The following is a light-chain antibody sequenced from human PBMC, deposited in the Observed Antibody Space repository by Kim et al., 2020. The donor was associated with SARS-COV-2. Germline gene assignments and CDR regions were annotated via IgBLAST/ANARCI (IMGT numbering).Light chain of an antibody. CDR3: HQSYGNPT. Sequence: SASVGDIVTITCRASQSISTHLNWYQQKPGKAPKLLIYGASSLQSGVPSRFSGSGSGTDFTLTISSLHPEDFATYYCHQSYGNPTFGQGTRLEIK. CDR1: QSISTH. J-gene: IGKJ5*01. V-gene: IGKV1-39*01. CDR2: GAS.